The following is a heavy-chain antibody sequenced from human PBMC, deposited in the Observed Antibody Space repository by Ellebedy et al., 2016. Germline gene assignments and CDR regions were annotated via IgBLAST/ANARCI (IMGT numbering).Heavy chain of an antibody. D-gene: IGHD4/OR15-4a*01. V-gene: IGHV3-9*01. CDR3: AKGTMDYFYH. CDR1: GFTFNDYA. CDR2: FSWDSAVI. J-gene: IGHJ4*02. Sequence: GGSLRLXXAGSGFTFNDYALHWVRQAPGKGLEWVSGFSWDSAVIGYGGSVKGRFTISKDSAKNYLYLQMNSLRPEDTAFYYCAKGTMDYFYHWGQGTLVTVSS.